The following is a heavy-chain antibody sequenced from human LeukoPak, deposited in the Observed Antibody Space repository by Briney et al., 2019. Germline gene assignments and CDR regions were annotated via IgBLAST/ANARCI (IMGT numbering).Heavy chain of an antibody. D-gene: IGHD3-22*01. CDR1: GGSISSGGYY. CDR3: ARDGRHYYDSSGYYYTHSFDI. J-gene: IGHJ3*02. V-gene: IGHV4-31*03. CDR2: IYYSGST. Sequence: PSETLSLTCTVSGGSISSGGYYWSWIRQHAGKGLEWIGYIYYSGSTYYNPSLKSRVTISVDTSKNQFSLKLSSVTAADTAVYYCARDGRHYYDSSGYYYTHSFDIWGQGTMVTVSS.